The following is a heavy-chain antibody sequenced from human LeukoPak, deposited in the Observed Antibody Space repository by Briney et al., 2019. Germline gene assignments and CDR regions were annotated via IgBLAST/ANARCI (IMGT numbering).Heavy chain of an antibody. CDR1: GGSIRSYC. D-gene: IGHD3-22*01. Sequence: PSETLALTCTVSGGSIRSYCWSWIRQPPGKGLEWSGDIYYSGSTNYNPSLKRRVTISVDTSNNQFSLKLSSVTAADTAVYYCARGPYSYDSSGAFDIWGQGTMVTVSS. V-gene: IGHV4-59*01. CDR3: ARGPYSYDSSGAFDI. CDR2: IYYSGST. J-gene: IGHJ3*02.